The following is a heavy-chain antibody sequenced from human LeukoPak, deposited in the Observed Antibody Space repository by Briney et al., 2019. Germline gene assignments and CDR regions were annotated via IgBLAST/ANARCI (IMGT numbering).Heavy chain of an antibody. D-gene: IGHD3-10*01. CDR3: ARGAYSGTGSYYDY. Sequence: ASVKVSCKASGYTFTGYNMHWVRQAPGQGLEWMGIINTSGDSTSYTEKFQGRVSMTKDTFTSTVYMELTSLRSEDTAVYYCARGAYSGTGSYYDYWGQGTLVTVSS. CDR2: INTSGDST. V-gene: IGHV1-46*01. CDR1: GYTFTGYN. J-gene: IGHJ4*02.